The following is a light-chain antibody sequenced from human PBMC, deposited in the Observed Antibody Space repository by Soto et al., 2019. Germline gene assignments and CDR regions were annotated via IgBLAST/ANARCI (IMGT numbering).Light chain of an antibody. CDR2: DAS. CDR1: QSVSSY. V-gene: IGKV3-11*01. Sequence: DIVLTQSPATLSLSPGERATLSCRASQSVSSYLAWYQQKPGQAPRLLIYDASNRATGIPARFSGSGSGTDFTLTISSLEPEDFAVYYCQQSSNWPPVTFGGGTKVDIK. J-gene: IGKJ4*01. CDR3: QQSSNWPPVT.